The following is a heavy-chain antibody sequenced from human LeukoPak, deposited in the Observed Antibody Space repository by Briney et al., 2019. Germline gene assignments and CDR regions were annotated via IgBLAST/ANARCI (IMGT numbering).Heavy chain of an antibody. CDR1: GGSISSYY. J-gene: IGHJ5*02. CDR3: ARDRNDFWSGYYNWFDP. V-gene: IGHV4-4*07. D-gene: IGHD3-3*01. Sequence: SETLSLTCTVSGGSISSYYWSWIRQPAGKGLEWIGRIYTSGSTNYNPSLKSRVTMSVDTSKNQFSPKLSSVTAADTAVYYCARDRNDFWSGYYNWFDPWGQGTLVTVSS. CDR2: IYTSGST.